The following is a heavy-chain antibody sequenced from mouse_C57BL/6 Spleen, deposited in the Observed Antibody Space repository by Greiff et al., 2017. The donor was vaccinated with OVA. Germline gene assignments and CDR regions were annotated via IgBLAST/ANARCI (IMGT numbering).Heavy chain of an antibody. J-gene: IGHJ2*01. Sequence: QVQLQQSGAELVRPGTSVKVSCKASGYAFTNYLIEWVKQRPGQGLEWIGVINPGSGGTNYNEKFKGKATLTADTSSSTAYMQLSSLTSEDSAVYVYAREGYSLTGTGWYYCDYWGQGTTLTVSS. CDR2: INPGSGGT. D-gene: IGHD4-1*01. CDR3: AREGYSLTGTGWYYCDY. V-gene: IGHV1-54*01. CDR1: GYAFTNYL.